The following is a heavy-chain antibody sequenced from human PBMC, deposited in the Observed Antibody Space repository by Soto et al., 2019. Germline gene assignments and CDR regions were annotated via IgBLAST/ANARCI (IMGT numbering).Heavy chain of an antibody. CDR1: GGTFTSYT. CDR3: ARVKNSHYYGMDV. V-gene: IGHV1-69*02. J-gene: IGHJ6*02. Sequence: SVKVSCKASGGTFTSYTISWVRQAPGQGLEWMGRIIPILGIANYAQKFQGRVTITADKSTSTAYMELSSLRSEDTAVYYCARVKNSHYYGMDVWGQGTTVTVSS. CDR2: IIPILGIA.